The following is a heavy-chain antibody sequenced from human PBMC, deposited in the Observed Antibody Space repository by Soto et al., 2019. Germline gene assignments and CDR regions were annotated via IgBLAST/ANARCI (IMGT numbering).Heavy chain of an antibody. Sequence: QVQLVESGGGVVQPGRSLRLSCAASGFTFSSYGMHWVRQAPGKGLEWVAVISYDGSNKYYADSVKGRFTISRDNSKNTRYVQMNSLRAEDTAVYYCAKVPGIAAAGLLDPWGQGTLVTVSS. D-gene: IGHD6-13*01. CDR2: ISYDGSNK. CDR3: AKVPGIAAAGLLDP. V-gene: IGHV3-30*18. CDR1: GFTFSSYG. J-gene: IGHJ5*02.